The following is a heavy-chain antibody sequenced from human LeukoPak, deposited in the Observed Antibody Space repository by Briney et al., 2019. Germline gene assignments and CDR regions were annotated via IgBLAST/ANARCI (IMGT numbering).Heavy chain of an antibody. CDR1: GYTLTELS. V-gene: IGHV1-24*01. D-gene: IGHD5-24*01. CDR2: FDAEDGET. Sequence: ASVKPSCKVSGYTLTELSIHWVRQAPGKRLEGRGGFDAEDGETIYAQKFEGRVTMTEDTSTDPAYMELSSLRSEDTAVYYCATGGDGYNSGVDWFDPWGQGTLVTVSS. CDR3: ATGGDGYNSGVDWFDP. J-gene: IGHJ5*02.